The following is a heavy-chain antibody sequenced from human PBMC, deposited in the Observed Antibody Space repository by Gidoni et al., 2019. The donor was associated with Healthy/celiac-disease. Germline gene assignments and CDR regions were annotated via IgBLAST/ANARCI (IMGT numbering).Heavy chain of an antibody. CDR3: ARGVVVAATYWFDP. Sequence: VQLQESGPGLVKPSETLSLTCTVSGGSISSYYWSWIRQPPGKGLEWIGYIYYSGSTNYNPSLKSRVTISVDTSKNQFSLKLSAVTAADTAVYYCARGVVVAATYWFDPWGQGTLVTVSS. CDR1: GGSISSYY. V-gene: IGHV4-59*01. CDR2: IYYSGST. J-gene: IGHJ5*02. D-gene: IGHD2-15*01.